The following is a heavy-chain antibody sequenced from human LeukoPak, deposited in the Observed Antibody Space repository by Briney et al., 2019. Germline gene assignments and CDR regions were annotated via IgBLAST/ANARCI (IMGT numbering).Heavy chain of an antibody. D-gene: IGHD3-10*01. CDR1: GFTFSSYG. J-gene: IGHJ4*02. CDR3: AKNHGSGTRTHDY. CDR2: ISYDGSNK. V-gene: IGHV3-30*18. Sequence: PGGSLRLSCAASGFTFSSYGMHWVRQAPGKGLEWVAVISYDGSNKYYADSVKGRFTISRDNSKNTLYLQMNSLRAEDTAVYYCAKNHGSGTRTHDYWGQGTLVTVSS.